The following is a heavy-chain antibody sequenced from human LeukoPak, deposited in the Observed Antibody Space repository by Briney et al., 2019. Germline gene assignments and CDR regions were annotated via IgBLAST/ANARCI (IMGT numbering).Heavy chain of an antibody. D-gene: IGHD3-22*01. CDR2: IIPILGIA. V-gene: IGHV1-69*04. CDR3: ARRGYDSSGYSQSPAEYFQH. J-gene: IGHJ1*01. Sequence: SVKVSCKASGGTFSSYAISWVRQAPGQGLEWMGRIIPILGIANYAQKFQGRVTITADKSTSTAYMELSSLRSEDTAVYYCARRGYDSSGYSQSPAEYFQHWGQGTLVTVSS. CDR1: GGTFSSYA.